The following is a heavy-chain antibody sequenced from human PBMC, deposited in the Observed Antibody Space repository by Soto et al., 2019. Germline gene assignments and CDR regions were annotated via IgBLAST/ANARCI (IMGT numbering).Heavy chain of an antibody. J-gene: IGHJ4*02. V-gene: IGHV1-2*04. CDR2: INPNSGGT. CDR3: ARVSIAARPTGPFDY. Sequence: ASVKVSCKASGYTFTGYYMHWVRQAPGQGLEWMGWINPNSGGTNYAQKFQGWVTMTRDTSISTAYMELSRLRSDDTAVYYCARVSIAARPTGPFDYWGQGTLVTVSS. CDR1: GYTFTGYY. D-gene: IGHD6-6*01.